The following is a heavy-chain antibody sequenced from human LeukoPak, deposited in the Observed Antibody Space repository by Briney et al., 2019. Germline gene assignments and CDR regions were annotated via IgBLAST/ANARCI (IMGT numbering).Heavy chain of an antibody. CDR3: ASTVAMRIDAFDI. CDR2: IYPGDSDT. J-gene: IGHJ3*02. D-gene: IGHD4-23*01. CDR1: GYSFTSYW. Sequence: GESLKISCKGSGYSFTSYWIGWVRQMPGKGLEWMGIIYPGDSDTRYSPSFQGQVTISADKSISTAYLQWSSLKASDTAMYYCASTVAMRIDAFDIWGQGTMVTVPS. V-gene: IGHV5-51*01.